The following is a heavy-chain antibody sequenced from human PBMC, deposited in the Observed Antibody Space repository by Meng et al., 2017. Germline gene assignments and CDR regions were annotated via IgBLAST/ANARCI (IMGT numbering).Heavy chain of an antibody. V-gene: IGHV1-69*05. D-gene: IGHD3-22*01. CDR3: ARDIRAYYYDSSGHYYYYGMDV. CDR2: IIPIFGTA. J-gene: IGHJ6*02. CDR1: GGTFGSYA. Sequence: SVKVSCKASGGTFGSYAISWVRQAPGQGLEWMGGIIPIFGTANYAQKFQGRVTITTDESTSTAYMELSSLRSEDTAVYYCARDIRAYYYDSSGHYYYYGMDVWGQGTTVTVSS.